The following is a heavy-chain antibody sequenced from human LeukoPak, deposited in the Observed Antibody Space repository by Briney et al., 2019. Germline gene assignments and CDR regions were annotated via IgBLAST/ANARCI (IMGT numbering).Heavy chain of an antibody. Sequence: SVKVSCKASGGTFSSYAISWLRQAPGQGLEWRGRIIPIFGTANSAQKFQGRVTITTDESTSTAYMELSSLRSEDTAVYYCAREGYGDPVDYWGQGTLVTVSS. CDR2: IIPIFGTA. CDR3: AREGYGDPVDY. D-gene: IGHD4-17*01. CDR1: GGTFSSYA. J-gene: IGHJ4*02. V-gene: IGHV1-69*05.